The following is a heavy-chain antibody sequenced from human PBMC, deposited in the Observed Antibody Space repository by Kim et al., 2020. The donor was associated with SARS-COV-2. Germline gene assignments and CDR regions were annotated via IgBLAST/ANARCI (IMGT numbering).Heavy chain of an antibody. CDR1: GASVTSSY. Sequence: SETLSLTCTVSGASVTSSYWSWIRQPPGKGLEWIGYIYYSGSTNYNPSLKSRVTMSVDTSKNQFSLKLTSVTAADTAVYYCASWFGVDYWGQGTLVTVFS. D-gene: IGHD3-10*01. CDR3: ASWFGVDY. CDR2: IYYSGST. V-gene: IGHV4-59*02. J-gene: IGHJ4*02.